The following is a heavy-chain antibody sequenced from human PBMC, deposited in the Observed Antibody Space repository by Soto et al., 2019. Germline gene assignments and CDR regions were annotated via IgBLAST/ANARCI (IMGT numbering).Heavy chain of an antibody. CDR3: ARDLPGYCSTTNCYYYFDF. Sequence: GGSLRLSCAVSGFTFTSYSMSWVRQAPGEGLEWVANIRQDGHEKYYVDSVRGRFTISRDDAQNSLYLQMDSLRAEDTAMYYCARDLPGYCSTTNCYYYFDFWGQGTLVTVSS. J-gene: IGHJ4*02. V-gene: IGHV3-7*03. D-gene: IGHD2-2*01. CDR1: GFTFTSYS. CDR2: IRQDGHEK.